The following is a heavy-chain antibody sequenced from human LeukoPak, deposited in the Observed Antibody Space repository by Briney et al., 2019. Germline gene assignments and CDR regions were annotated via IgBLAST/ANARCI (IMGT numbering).Heavy chain of an antibody. CDR1: GGSISSHY. CDR3: ARVSMRYYYYYMDV. Sequence: SETLSLTCTVSGGSISSHYWSWIRQPPGKGLEWIGYIYYSGSTNYNPSLKSRGTISVDTSKNQFSLKLSSVTAADTAVYYCARVSMRYYYYYMDVWGKGTTVTVSS. J-gene: IGHJ6*03. CDR2: IYYSGST. V-gene: IGHV4-59*11.